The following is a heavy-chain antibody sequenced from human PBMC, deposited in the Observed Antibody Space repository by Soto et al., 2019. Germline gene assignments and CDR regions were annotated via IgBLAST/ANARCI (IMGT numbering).Heavy chain of an antibody. CDR3: ARVEVTIFGVVITSFDP. J-gene: IGHJ5*02. Sequence: QVQLVQSGAEVKKPGSSVKVSCKASGGTVSSYAISWVRQAPGQGLEWMGGIIPIFGTANYAQKFQGRVTITADESTSTAYMELSSLRAEDTAVYYCARVEVTIFGVVITSFDPWGQGTLVTVSS. D-gene: IGHD3-3*01. CDR1: GGTVSSYA. CDR2: IIPIFGTA. V-gene: IGHV1-69*01.